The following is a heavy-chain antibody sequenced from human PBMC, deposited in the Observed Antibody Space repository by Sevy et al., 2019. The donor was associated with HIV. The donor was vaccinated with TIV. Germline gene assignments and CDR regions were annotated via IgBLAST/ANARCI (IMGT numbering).Heavy chain of an antibody. CDR3: AKDREKYYDFWSGYFGDAFDI. V-gene: IGHV3-23*01. CDR2: IRGSGGST. J-gene: IGHJ3*02. CDR1: GFTFSSYA. D-gene: IGHD3-3*01. Sequence: GGSLRLSCAASGFTFSSYAMSWVRQAPGKGLEWVSAIRGSGGSTYYADSVKGRFTISRDNSKNTLYLQMNSLRAEDTAVYYCAKDREKYYDFWSGYFGDAFDIWGQGTMVTVSS.